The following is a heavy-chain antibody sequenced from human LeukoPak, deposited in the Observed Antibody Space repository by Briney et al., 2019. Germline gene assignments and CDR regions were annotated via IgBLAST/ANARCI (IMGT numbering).Heavy chain of an antibody. Sequence: AETLSLTCAFYGWSFSGYYLSWVRQPPGKGLEGIVEINHSGSTNYNPSLKSRVTISLATSKNQFSLKLSSVTAAETAVYYCAKCIAAAKGPAWFDYWGQGTLVTVSS. CDR1: GWSFSGYY. J-gene: IGHJ5*01. CDR3: AKCIAAAKGPAWFDY. D-gene: IGHD6-13*01. V-gene: IGHV4-34*01. CDR2: INHSGST.